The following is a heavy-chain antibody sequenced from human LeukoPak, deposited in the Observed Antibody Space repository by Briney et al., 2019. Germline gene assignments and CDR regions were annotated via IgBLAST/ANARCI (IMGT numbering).Heavy chain of an antibody. Sequence: GRSLRLSCAASGFTFSSYSMNWVRQAPGKGLEWVSSISSSSSSYIYYADSVKGRFTISRDNAKNSLYLQMNSLRAEDTAVYYCARMYSSSWYGFGDYWGQGTLVTVSS. CDR2: ISSSSSSYI. D-gene: IGHD6-13*01. CDR3: ARMYSSSWYGFGDY. CDR1: GFTFSSYS. V-gene: IGHV3-21*01. J-gene: IGHJ4*02.